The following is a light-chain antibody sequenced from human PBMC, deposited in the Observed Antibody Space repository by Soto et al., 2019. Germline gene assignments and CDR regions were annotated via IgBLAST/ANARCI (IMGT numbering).Light chain of an antibody. CDR1: SSDVGSYNL. Sequence: QSALTQPASVSGSPGQSITISCTGTSSDVGSYNLVSWYQQHPGKAPKLMIYEGSKRPSGVSNRFSGSKSGNTASLTISGLQAEDEADYYCCSYAGSSTVVFGGGTKDRP. CDR2: EGS. J-gene: IGLJ2*01. CDR3: CSYAGSSTVV. V-gene: IGLV2-23*01.